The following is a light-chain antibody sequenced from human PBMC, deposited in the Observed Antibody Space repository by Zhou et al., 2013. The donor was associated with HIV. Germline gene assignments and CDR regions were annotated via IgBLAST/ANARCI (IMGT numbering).Light chain of an antibody. Sequence: DIEMTQSPSSLSASVGDRVTITCRASQSFSTYLNWYQQKPGKAPTLLIYKASNLQSGVPSRFSGSGSGADFTLTINSLQPEDFATYFCQQSYSVPPTFGQGTKLEI. V-gene: IGKV1-39*01. CDR2: KAS. CDR1: QSFSTY. CDR3: QQSYSVPPT. J-gene: IGKJ2*01.